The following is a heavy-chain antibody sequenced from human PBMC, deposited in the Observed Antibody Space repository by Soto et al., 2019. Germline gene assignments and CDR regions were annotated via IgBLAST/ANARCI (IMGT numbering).Heavy chain of an antibody. CDR1: GFTFSSYA. CDR2: ISGSGGST. V-gene: IGHV3-23*01. J-gene: IGHJ4*02. CDR3: AKDSLRLVATSTATFDY. D-gene: IGHD5-12*01. Sequence: GGSLRLSCAASGFTFSSYAMSWVRQAPGKGLEWVSAISGSGGSTYYADSVKGRFTISRDNSKNTLYLQMNSLRAEDTAVYYCAKDSLRLVATSTATFDYWGQGTLVTVSS.